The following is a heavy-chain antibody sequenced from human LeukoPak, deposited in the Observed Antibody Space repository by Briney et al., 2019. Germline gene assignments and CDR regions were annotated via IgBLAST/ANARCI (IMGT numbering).Heavy chain of an antibody. CDR1: GFTFSDYY. V-gene: IGHV3-11*04. J-gene: IGHJ4*02. CDR2: IGSSGRTI. CDR3: AKGVARFGYGALLDY. D-gene: IGHD4/OR15-4a*01. Sequence: GGSLRLSCAASGFTFSDYYMSWIRQAPGKGLEWVSYIGSSGRTIYYADSVKGRFTISRDNSKNTQYLQMNSLRTEDTAVYYCAKGVARFGYGALLDYWGQGTLVTVSS.